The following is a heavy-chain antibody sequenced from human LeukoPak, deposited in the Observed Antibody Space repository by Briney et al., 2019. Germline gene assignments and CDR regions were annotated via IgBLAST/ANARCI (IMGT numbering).Heavy chain of an antibody. Sequence: PSQTLSLTCTVSGGSISSGSYYWSWIRQPAGKGLEWIGYIYYSGTTYYNPSLKSRVIISVDMSKSQFSLKVSSVTAADTAVYYCARASNLLSGFDYWGQGTLVTVSS. D-gene: IGHD3-10*01. CDR3: ARASNLLSGFDY. CDR1: GGSISSGSYY. V-gene: IGHV4-30-4*08. J-gene: IGHJ4*02. CDR2: IYYSGTT.